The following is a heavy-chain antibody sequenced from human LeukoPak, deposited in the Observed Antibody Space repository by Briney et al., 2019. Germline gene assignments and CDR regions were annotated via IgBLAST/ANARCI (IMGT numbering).Heavy chain of an antibody. Sequence: PGGSLRLSCAASRFSFSSFAMTWVRQAPGKGLEWVSAISGSGGSTYYADSVKGRFTISRDNSKNTLYLQMNSLRAEDTAEYYCAKDRSFTVTEPLDYWGQGTLVTVAS. CDR2: ISGSGGST. J-gene: IGHJ4*02. CDR3: AKDRSFTVTEPLDY. CDR1: RFSFSSFA. V-gene: IGHV3-23*01. D-gene: IGHD4-17*01.